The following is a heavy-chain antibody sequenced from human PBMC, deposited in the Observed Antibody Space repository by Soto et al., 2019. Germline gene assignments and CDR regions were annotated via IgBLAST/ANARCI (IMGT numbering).Heavy chain of an antibody. CDR3: ARAGFLTGNTAFDS. CDR2: VTSGGTYT. Sequence: GGSLRLSCAASGFTFSDYYMSWIRQAPGKGLEWVSYVTSGGTYTKYADSEKGRFTISRDNTKNSLYLQMNSLRAEDTAVYHCARAGFLTGNTAFDSWGQGTLVTVSS. CDR1: GFTFSDYY. V-gene: IGHV3-11*05. J-gene: IGHJ4*02. D-gene: IGHD3-9*01.